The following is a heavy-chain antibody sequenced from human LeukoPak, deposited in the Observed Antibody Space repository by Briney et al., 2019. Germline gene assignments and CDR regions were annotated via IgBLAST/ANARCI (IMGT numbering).Heavy chain of an antibody. CDR2: IKPDGSEQ. V-gene: IGHV3-7*01. CDR1: RFTFSSYA. D-gene: IGHD1-1*01. CDR3: AGKTWNY. J-gene: IGHJ4*02. Sequence: QAGGSLRLSCAASRFTFSSYAMSWVRQAPGKGLEWVASIKPDGSEQYYTDSLKGRFTISRDNVENSLHLQMSSLRVEDTAMYYCAGKTWNYWGQGTLVTVSS.